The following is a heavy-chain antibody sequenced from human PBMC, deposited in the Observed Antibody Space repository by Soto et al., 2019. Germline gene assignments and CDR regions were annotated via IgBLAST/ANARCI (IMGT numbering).Heavy chain of an antibody. CDR3: TGEVASGY. V-gene: IGHV3-30*03. D-gene: IGHD2-8*02. Sequence: QVQLVESGGGVVQPGRSLRLSCAVSGFTVSSYGMHWVRQAPGKGLGWVAVISRDGRTTFYADSVKGRFTISRDNSRNTLFLEMNSLRGDDMAVYYCTGEVASGYWGQGTLVTVSS. CDR1: GFTVSSYG. CDR2: ISRDGRTT. J-gene: IGHJ4*02.